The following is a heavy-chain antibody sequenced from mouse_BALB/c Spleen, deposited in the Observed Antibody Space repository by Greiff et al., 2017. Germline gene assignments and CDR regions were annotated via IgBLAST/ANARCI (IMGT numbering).Heavy chain of an antibody. D-gene: IGHD6-1*01. CDR1: GFTFSSYG. Sequence: EVHLVESGGGLVQPGGSLKLSCAASGFTFSSYGMSWVRQTPDKRLELVATINSNGGSTYYPDSVKGRFTISRDNAKNTLYLQMSSLKSEDTAMYYCARDRGNPFAYWGQGTLVTVSA. J-gene: IGHJ3*01. V-gene: IGHV5-6-3*01. CDR2: INSNGGST. CDR3: ARDRGNPFAY.